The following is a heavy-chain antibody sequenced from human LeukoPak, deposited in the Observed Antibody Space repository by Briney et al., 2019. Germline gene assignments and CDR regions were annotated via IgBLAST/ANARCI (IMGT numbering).Heavy chain of an antibody. D-gene: IGHD3-22*01. Sequence: SETLSLTCAVYGGSFSGYYWSWIRQPPGKGLEWIGEINQCGSTNYNPSLKSRVTISVDTSKNQFSLKLSSVTAADTAVYYCTRRSERYYDSSGYYFDYWGQGTLVTVSS. J-gene: IGHJ4*02. CDR1: GGSFSGYY. V-gene: IGHV4-34*01. CDR3: TRRSERYYDSSGYYFDY. CDR2: INQCGST.